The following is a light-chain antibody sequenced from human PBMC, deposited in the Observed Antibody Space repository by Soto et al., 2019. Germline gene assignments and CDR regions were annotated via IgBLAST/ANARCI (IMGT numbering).Light chain of an antibody. CDR1: SSDVGGYNF. J-gene: IGLJ1*01. Sequence: QSALTQPASLSGSPGQSITISCTGTSSDVGGYNFVSWYRQYSGEVPKLIIFEGNKRPSGVSDRFSASKSGNTASLTISGLQAEDEADYYCSSYTSSSSPFVFGTGTKVTVL. CDR3: SSYTSSSSPFV. V-gene: IGLV2-14*02. CDR2: EGN.